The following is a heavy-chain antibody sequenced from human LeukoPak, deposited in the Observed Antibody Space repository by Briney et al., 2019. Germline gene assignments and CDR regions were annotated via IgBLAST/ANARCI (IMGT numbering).Heavy chain of an antibody. V-gene: IGHV1-8*01. CDR2: MSPNSGNT. J-gene: IGHJ6*02. D-gene: IGHD2-15*01. Sequence: ASVRVSCKASGYTFTRYDINWVRQATGQGPEGMGWMSPNSGNTGSAQKFQGRVTMTSNTSITTAYMELSSLRSEDTAVYYCARSRSVVTATGYQYYGMDVWGQGTTVTVSS. CDR3: ARSRSVVTATGYQYYGMDV. CDR1: GYTFTRYD.